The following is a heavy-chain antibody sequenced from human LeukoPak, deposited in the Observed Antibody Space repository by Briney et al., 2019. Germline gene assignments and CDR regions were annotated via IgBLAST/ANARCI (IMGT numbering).Heavy chain of an antibody. J-gene: IGHJ4*02. V-gene: IGHV3-7*01. CDR2: IKQDGSEK. Sequence: PGGSLRLSCAASGFTFSSYWMSWVRQAPGKGLEWVANIKQDGSEKYYVDSVKGRFTISRDNAKNSLYLQMNSLRAEDTAVYYCARDRMEEDIVVVPAAPLDYWGQGTLVTVSS. CDR3: ARDRMEEDIVVVPAAPLDY. D-gene: IGHD2-2*01. CDR1: GFTFSSYW.